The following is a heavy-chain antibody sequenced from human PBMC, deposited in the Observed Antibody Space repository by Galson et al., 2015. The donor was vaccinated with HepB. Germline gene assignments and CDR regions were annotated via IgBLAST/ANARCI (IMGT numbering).Heavy chain of an antibody. CDR3: ARDFRWNFDQ. CDR1: GFSFSDHY. Sequence: SLRLSCAVSGFSFSDHYIDWVCQAPGKGLEWVAIISTDGITTFYPDSLRGRFTISRDNSENTLYLQMNSLRPEDTALYYCARDFRWNFDQWGQGTLVTVSS. CDR2: ISTDGITT. D-gene: IGHD1-1*01. J-gene: IGHJ4*02. V-gene: IGHV3-30-3*01.